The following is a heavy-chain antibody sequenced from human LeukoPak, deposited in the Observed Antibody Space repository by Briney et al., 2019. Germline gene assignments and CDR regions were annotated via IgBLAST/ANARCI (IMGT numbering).Heavy chain of an antibody. Sequence: SVKVSCKASGGTFSSYAISWVRQAPGQGLEWMGGIIPIFGTANYAQKFQGRVTITADESASTAYMELSSLRSEDTAVYYCARKDDYGDYKGFGNYYYGMDVWGQGTTVTVSS. CDR1: GGTFSSYA. V-gene: IGHV1-69*13. J-gene: IGHJ6*02. D-gene: IGHD4-17*01. CDR3: ARKDDYGDYKGFGNYYYGMDV. CDR2: IIPIFGTA.